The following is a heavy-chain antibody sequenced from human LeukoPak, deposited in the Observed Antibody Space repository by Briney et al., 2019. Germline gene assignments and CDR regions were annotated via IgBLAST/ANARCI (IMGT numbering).Heavy chain of an antibody. V-gene: IGHV3-23*01. CDR1: GFTFSSYA. J-gene: IGHJ4*02. CDR3: ATIVASAGTND. D-gene: IGHD6-13*01. CDR2: VTGSGGNT. Sequence: PGGSLRLSCAASGFTFSSYAMSWVRQAPGKGLEWVSAVTGSGGNTYYADSVKGRFTVSRDNSKNTLYLQMNSLGVEDTAVYYCATIVASAGTNDWGQGTLVTVSS.